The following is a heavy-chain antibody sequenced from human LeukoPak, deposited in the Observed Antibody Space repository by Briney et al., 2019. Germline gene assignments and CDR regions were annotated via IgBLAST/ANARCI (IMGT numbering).Heavy chain of an antibody. CDR3: ARVDGDYGDYYYYMDV. CDR1: GGSFSPYY. V-gene: IGHV4-34*01. CDR2: INHSGST. D-gene: IGHD4-17*01. J-gene: IGHJ6*03. Sequence: PSETLSLTCAVYGGSFSPYYWSWIRQPPGKGLEWIGEINHSGSTNYNPSLKSRVTISVDTSENQFSLKLSSVTAADTAVYYCARVDGDYGDYYYYMDVWGKGTTVTVSS.